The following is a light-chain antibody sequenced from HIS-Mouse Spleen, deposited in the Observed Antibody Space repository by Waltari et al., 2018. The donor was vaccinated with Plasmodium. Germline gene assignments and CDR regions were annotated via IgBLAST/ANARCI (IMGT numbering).Light chain of an antibody. J-gene: IGKJ1*01. V-gene: IGKV1-5*03. CDR3: QQYNSYSWT. CDR2: KAS. Sequence: DIQMTPSPSTLSASVGDRVTITCRASQSISSRLAWYQQKPGKAPKLLIYKASSLESGVPSRFSGSGSGTEFTLTISSLQPDDFANYYCQQYNSYSWTFGQGTKVEIK. CDR1: QSISSR.